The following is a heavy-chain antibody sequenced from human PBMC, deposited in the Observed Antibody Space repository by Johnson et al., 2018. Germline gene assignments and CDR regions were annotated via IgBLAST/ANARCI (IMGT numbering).Heavy chain of an antibody. CDR1: GFILSSYG. J-gene: IGHJ1*01. CDR2: IWSDVSTK. V-gene: IGHV3-33*01. CDR3: TAGYSSSWYLSPTASNLWSPRYFQH. Sequence: QVQLVQSGGGLVKPGGSLRLSCAASGFILSSYGMHWVRQAPGKGLEWVAVIWSDVSTKYYADSVEGRFTTSRDNSKNTLYPQMNSLRAEDTAVYYCTAGYSSSWYLSPTASNLWSPRYFQHWGQGTLVTVSS. D-gene: IGHD6-13*01.